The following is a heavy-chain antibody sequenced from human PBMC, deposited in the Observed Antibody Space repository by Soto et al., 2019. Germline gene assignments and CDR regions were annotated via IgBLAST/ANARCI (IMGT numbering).Heavy chain of an antibody. Sequence: SATLSLTCAVSGDSMRGDKWWRWVRQPPGKGLEWIGEIHHSGNSNYNPSLKSRVIISVDKSKNQFSLKLSSVTDADTAVYYCARGERQQQRDYWGQGTLVTVS. J-gene: IGHJ4*02. CDR1: GDSMRGDKW. V-gene: IGHV4-4*02. D-gene: IGHD6-13*01. CDR3: ARGERQQQRDY. CDR2: IHHSGNS.